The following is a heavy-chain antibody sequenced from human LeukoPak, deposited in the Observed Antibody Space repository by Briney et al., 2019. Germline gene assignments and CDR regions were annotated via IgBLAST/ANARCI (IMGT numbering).Heavy chain of an antibody. CDR1: GGPISGGGFY. Sequence: SETLSLTCTVSGGPISGGGFYWSWIRQHPGKGLEWIGYIYYSGSTYYNPSLKSRVTISVDTSKNQFSLKLSSVTATDTAVYYCATIRDGYYYGMDVWGKGTTVTVSS. D-gene: IGHD5-24*01. CDR2: IYYSGST. J-gene: IGHJ6*04. CDR3: ATIRDGYYYGMDV. V-gene: IGHV4-31*03.